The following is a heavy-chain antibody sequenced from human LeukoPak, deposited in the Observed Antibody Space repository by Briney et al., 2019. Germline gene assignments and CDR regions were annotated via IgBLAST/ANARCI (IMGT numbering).Heavy chain of an antibody. J-gene: IGHJ6*03. V-gene: IGHV1-8*01. CDR3: ARAEGGGYSSSSGGYYMDV. D-gene: IGHD6-6*01. CDR2: MNPNSGNT. Sequence: ASVKVSCKASRYTFTSYDINWVRQATGQGLEWMGWMNPNSGNTGYAQKFQGRVTMTSNTSISTAYMELSSLRSEDTAVYYCARAEGGGYSSSSGGYYMDVWGKGTTVTVSS. CDR1: RYTFTSYD.